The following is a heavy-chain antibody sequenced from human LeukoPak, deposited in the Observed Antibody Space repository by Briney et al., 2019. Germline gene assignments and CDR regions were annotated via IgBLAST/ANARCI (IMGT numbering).Heavy chain of an antibody. Sequence: GGSLRLSCAASGFTFSTYAMNWVRQAPRKGLEWVSGIGCSGGNTLYADSVKGRFTISRDNYKNTLYLQMNRLRAEDTATYYCAKYRTGPPYGLDVWGQGTTVTVSS. D-gene: IGHD1-26*01. V-gene: IGHV3-23*01. CDR2: IGCSGGNT. J-gene: IGHJ6*02. CDR1: GFTFSTYA. CDR3: AKYRTGPPYGLDV.